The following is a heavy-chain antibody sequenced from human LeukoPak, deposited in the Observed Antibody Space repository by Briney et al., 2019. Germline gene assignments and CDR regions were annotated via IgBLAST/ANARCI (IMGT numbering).Heavy chain of an antibody. V-gene: IGHV3-9*01. CDR3: AKDVSLDSYYYYGMDV. D-gene: IGHD3/OR15-3a*01. Sequence: GGSLRLSCAASGFTFDDYAMHWVRQALGKGLEWVSGISWNSGSIGYADSVKGRFTISRDNAKNSLYLQMNSLRAEDTALYYCAKDVSLDSYYYYGMDVWGQGTTVTVSS. J-gene: IGHJ6*02. CDR1: GFTFDDYA. CDR2: ISWNSGSI.